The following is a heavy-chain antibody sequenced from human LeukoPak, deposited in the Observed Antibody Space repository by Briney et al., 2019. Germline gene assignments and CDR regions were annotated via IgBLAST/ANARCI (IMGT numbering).Heavy chain of an antibody. CDR1: GYTVSSSY. V-gene: IGHV3-53*01. CDR3: ARVGYSSSWYSYFDY. Sequence: GGSLRLSCAPSGYTVSSSYMSWVRQAPGKGLEWVSVIYSGGTTYYADSVRGRFTISRDNSKNTLYLQMNSLRAEDTAVYYCARVGYSSSWYSYFDYWGQGTLVTVSS. CDR2: IYSGGTT. J-gene: IGHJ4*02. D-gene: IGHD6-13*01.